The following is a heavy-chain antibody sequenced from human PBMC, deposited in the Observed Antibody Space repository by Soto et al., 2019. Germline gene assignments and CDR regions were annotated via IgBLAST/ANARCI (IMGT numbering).Heavy chain of an antibody. Sequence: EVHLLESGGGLVQPGGSLRLSCAASGFTFSSFAMSWVRQAPGKGLEWVSGVSGSAFSTYYADSVKGRFTISRDNSKNTLYLQMNSLRAEDTAVYYCATDLRVGATSAWGQGTLVTVSS. V-gene: IGHV3-23*01. J-gene: IGHJ5*02. CDR2: VSGSAFST. CDR1: GFTFSSFA. CDR3: ATDLRVGATSA. D-gene: IGHD1-26*01.